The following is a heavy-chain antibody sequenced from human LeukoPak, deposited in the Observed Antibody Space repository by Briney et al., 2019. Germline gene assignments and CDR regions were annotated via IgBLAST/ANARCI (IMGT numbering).Heavy chain of an antibody. D-gene: IGHD6-19*01. CDR1: GGSISSYS. Sequence: PSETLSLTCTVSGGSISSYSWSWIRQPPGKGLEWIGYIYYSGSTYYNPSLKSRVTISVDTSKNQFSLKLSSVTAADTAVYYCARLRGIAVAGLDYYYYYGMDVWGQGTTVTVSS. CDR3: ARLRGIAVAGLDYYYYYGMDV. J-gene: IGHJ6*02. CDR2: IYYSGST. V-gene: IGHV4-59*12.